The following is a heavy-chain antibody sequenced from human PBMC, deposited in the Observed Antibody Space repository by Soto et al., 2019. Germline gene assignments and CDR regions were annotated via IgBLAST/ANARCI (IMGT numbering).Heavy chain of an antibody. CDR1: GFTFSSYA. D-gene: IGHD3-22*01. V-gene: IGHV3-23*01. CDR2: ISGSGGST. J-gene: IGHJ4*02. Sequence: PGGSLRLSCAASGFTFSSYAVSWVRQAPGKGLEWVSAISGSGGSTYYADSVKGRFTISRDNSKNTLYLQMNSLRAEDTAVYYSAFPTLTYYYDSSGYYWGQGTLVTVSS. CDR3: AFPTLTYYYDSSGYY.